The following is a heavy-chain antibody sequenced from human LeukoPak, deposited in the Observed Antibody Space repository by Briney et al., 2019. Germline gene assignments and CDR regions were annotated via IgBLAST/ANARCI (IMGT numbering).Heavy chain of an antibody. D-gene: IGHD3-22*01. CDR3: ARESDRRYYYDSSGYYDY. CDR1: GGSFSGYY. J-gene: IGHJ4*02. V-gene: IGHV4-34*01. Sequence: SETLSLTCAVYGGSFSGYYWSWIRQPPGKGLEWIGEINQSGSTNYNPSLKSRVTISGDTPKTQFSLKVRSVTAEDTAVYYCARESDRRYYYDSSGYYDYWGQGTLVTVSS. CDR2: INQSGST.